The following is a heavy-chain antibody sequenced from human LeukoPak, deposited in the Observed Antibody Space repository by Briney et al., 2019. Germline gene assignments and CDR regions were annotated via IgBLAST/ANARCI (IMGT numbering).Heavy chain of an antibody. Sequence: SETLSLTCTVSGGSVRSNNYYWGWLRQPPGKGLEWIGSIYYSGSTYYNPSLKSRVTISVDTSKNQFSLKLSSVTAADTAVYYCARDTLRFLEWLSSGGAFDIWGQGTMVTVSS. J-gene: IGHJ3*02. D-gene: IGHD3-3*01. CDR1: GGSVRSNNYY. V-gene: IGHV4-39*07. CDR2: IYYSGST. CDR3: ARDTLRFLEWLSSGGAFDI.